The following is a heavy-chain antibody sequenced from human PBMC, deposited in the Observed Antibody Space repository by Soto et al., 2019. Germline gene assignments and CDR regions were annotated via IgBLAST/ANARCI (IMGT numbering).Heavy chain of an antibody. Sequence: QITLKESGPTLVKPTQTLTLTCTFSGFSLSTSGVGVGWIRQPPGKALEWLALIYWDDDKRYSPSLNSRLTITNGTSKNQVVLTMTNMDPVDTATYYCAHTPYLYGSGRTGGMDVWGQGTTVTVSS. CDR2: IYWDDDK. CDR1: GFSLSTSGVG. CDR3: AHTPYLYGSGRTGGMDV. D-gene: IGHD3-10*01. J-gene: IGHJ6*02. V-gene: IGHV2-5*02.